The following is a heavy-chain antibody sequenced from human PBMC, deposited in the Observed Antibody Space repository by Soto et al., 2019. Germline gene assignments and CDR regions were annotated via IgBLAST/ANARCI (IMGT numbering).Heavy chain of an antibody. CDR2: IYYSGST. CDR1: GDSISSSSYS. D-gene: IGHD5-12*01. Sequence: SETLSLTCTVSGDSISSSSYSWGWIRQPPGKGLEWIGSIYYSGSTNYNPSLKSRVTISVDTPKNQFSLKLSSVTAADTAVYYCARRIVATETFDYWGQGTLVTVSS. J-gene: IGHJ4*02. V-gene: IGHV4-39*01. CDR3: ARRIVATETFDY.